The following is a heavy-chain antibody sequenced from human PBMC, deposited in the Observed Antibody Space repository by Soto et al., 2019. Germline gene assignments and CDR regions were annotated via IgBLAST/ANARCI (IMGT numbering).Heavy chain of an antibody. J-gene: IGHJ6*02. D-gene: IGHD3-22*01. CDR1: GFTFSSYG. CDR2: IWYDGSNK. Sequence: SLRLSCAASGFTFSSYGMHWVRQAPGKGLEWVAVIWYDGSNKYYADSVKGRFTISRDNSKNTLYLQMNSLRAEDTAVYYCARDKYYDSSGYYYGNYYYGMDVWGQGTTVTVSS. V-gene: IGHV3-33*01. CDR3: ARDKYYDSSGYYYGNYYYGMDV.